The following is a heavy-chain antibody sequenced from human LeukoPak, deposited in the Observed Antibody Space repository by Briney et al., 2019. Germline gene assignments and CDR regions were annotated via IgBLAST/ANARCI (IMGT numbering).Heavy chain of an antibody. Sequence: PGGSLRLSCAASGFILSTYWMSWGRQAPGKGLEWVASIKEGGSETYYVDSVKGRFTISRGSARNSLYLQMNRLRAEDTAIYYCARDSDRRSDCWGQGTLVTVSS. J-gene: IGHJ4*02. CDR2: IKEGGSET. CDR1: GFILSTYW. CDR3: ARDSDRRSDC. V-gene: IGHV3-7*05. D-gene: IGHD3-22*01.